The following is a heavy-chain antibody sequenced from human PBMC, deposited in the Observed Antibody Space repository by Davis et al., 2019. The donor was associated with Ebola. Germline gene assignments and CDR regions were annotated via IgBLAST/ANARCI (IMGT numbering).Heavy chain of an antibody. Sequence: PSETLSLTCTVSGVSISRHYWSWIRQPPGKRLEWIGSIYYTGSAYYNSSLNSRVTISVDTSKNQFSLKLSSVTAADTAVYYCARGGYWQFDFWGQGTLVTVSS. CDR3: ARGGYWQFDF. J-gene: IGHJ4*02. CDR1: GVSISRHY. D-gene: IGHD5-18*01. V-gene: IGHV4-59*11. CDR2: IYYTGSA.